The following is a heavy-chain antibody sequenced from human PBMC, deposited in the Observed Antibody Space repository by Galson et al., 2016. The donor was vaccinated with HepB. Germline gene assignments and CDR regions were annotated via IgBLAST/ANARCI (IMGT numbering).Heavy chain of an antibody. D-gene: IGHD6-6*01. J-gene: IGHJ4*02. V-gene: IGHV1-18*01. CDR1: GYTFISYA. Sequence: SVKVSCKASGYTFISYALHWVRQAPGQRLEWMGWISAYNGNTNYAQRLQGRVTMTTDTSTSTAYMELRSLRSDDTALYYCARVIFAIAARRTTVTRPFDYWGQGTLVTVSS. CDR2: ISAYNGNT. CDR3: ARVIFAIAARRTTVTRPFDY.